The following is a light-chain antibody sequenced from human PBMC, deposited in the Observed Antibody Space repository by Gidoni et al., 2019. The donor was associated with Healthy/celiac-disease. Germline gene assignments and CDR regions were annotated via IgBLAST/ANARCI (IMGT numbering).Light chain of an antibody. CDR2: AAS. V-gene: IGKV1-27*01. J-gene: IGKJ1*01. Sequence: DIQMTQSPSSLSASVGDRVTITCRASQGISNYLAWYKQKPGKVPKLLIYAASTVQSGVPSRFSGSGSGTDFTLTISSLQPEDVATYYCQKYNSALWTFGQGTKVEIK. CDR3: QKYNSALWT. CDR1: QGISNY.